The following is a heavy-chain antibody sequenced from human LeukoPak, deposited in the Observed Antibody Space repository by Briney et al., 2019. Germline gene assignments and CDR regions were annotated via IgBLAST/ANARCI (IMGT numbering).Heavy chain of an antibody. J-gene: IGHJ4*02. CDR1: GGSISSYY. Sequence: SETLSLTCTVSGGSISSYYWSWIRQPPGKGLEWIGYIYYSGSTNYNLSLKSRVTISVDTSKNQFSLKLSSVTAADTAVYYCARDGGDGFDYWGQGTLVTVSS. V-gene: IGHV4-59*01. CDR2: IYYSGST. CDR3: ARDGGDGFDY. D-gene: IGHD5-24*01.